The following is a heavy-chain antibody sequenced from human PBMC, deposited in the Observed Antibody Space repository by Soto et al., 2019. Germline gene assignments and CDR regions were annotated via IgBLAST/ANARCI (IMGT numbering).Heavy chain of an antibody. V-gene: IGHV4-31*03. Sequence: SETLSLTCTVSGGSISSGGYYWSWIRQHPGKGLEWIGYIYYSGSTYYNPSLKSRVTISVDTSKNQFSLKLSSVTAADTAVYYCAAITIFGVVPVPFDYWGQGTLVTVSS. CDR2: IYYSGST. J-gene: IGHJ4*02. CDR3: AAITIFGVVPVPFDY. D-gene: IGHD3-3*01. CDR1: GGSISSGGYY.